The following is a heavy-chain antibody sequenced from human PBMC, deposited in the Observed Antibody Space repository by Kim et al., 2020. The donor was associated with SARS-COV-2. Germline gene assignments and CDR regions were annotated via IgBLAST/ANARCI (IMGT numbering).Heavy chain of an antibody. V-gene: IGHV1-18*01. Sequence: TNYAQKLQGRVTMTTDTSTSAAYMELRSLGSDDTAVYYCARGHSGWYYFDYWGQGTLVTVSS. CDR3: ARGHSGWYYFDY. D-gene: IGHD6-19*01. CDR2: T. J-gene: IGHJ4*02.